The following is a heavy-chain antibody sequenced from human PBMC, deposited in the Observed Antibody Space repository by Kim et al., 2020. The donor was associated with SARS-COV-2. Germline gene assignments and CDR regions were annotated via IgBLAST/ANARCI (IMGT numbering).Heavy chain of an antibody. CDR1: GFTFGDYA. CDR2: IRSKAYGGTT. J-gene: IGHJ4*02. Sequence: GGSLRLSCTASGFTFGDYAMSWVRQAPGKGLEWVGFIRSKAYGGTTEYAASVKGRFTISRDDSKSIAYLQMNSLKTEDTAVYYCTSCXXXKXXQXXXWGQGTXXTXSS. V-gene: IGHV3-49*04. CDR3: TSCXXXKXXQXXX.